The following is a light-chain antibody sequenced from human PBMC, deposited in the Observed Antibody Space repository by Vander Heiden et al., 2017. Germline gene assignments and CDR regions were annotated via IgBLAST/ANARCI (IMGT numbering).Light chain of an antibody. J-gene: IGKJ4*01. V-gene: IGKV2-28*01. CDR1: QSLLHSNGYNY. Sequence: VMTQSPLSLPVTPGEPASISCRSSQSLLHSNGYNYLDWYLQKPGQSPQLLIYLGSNRASGVPDRFSGSGSGTDFTLKISRVEAEDVGVYYCMQALQTPLTFGGGTKVEIK. CDR2: LGS. CDR3: MQALQTPLT.